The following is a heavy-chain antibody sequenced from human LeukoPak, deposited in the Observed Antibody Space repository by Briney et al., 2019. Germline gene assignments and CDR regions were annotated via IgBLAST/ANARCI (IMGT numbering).Heavy chain of an antibody. D-gene: IGHD2-21*01. V-gene: IGHV1-3*01. Sequence: GASVKVSCKASGYTFTSYYMHWARQAPGQRLEWMGWINAGNGNTKYSQKFQGRVTITRDTSASTAYMELSSLRSEDTAVYYCARDDPWGVVVAVGGFDPWGQGTLVTVSS. J-gene: IGHJ5*02. CDR2: INAGNGNT. CDR3: ARDDPWGVVVAVGGFDP. CDR1: GYTFTSYY.